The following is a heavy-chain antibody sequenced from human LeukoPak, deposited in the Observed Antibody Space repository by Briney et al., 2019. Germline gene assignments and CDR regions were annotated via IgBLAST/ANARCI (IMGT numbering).Heavy chain of an antibody. D-gene: IGHD2-15*01. Sequence: PGGSLRLSCAASGVTFSDYYMSWIRQAPGKGLEWVSYISSSSSYTNYADSVKGRFTISRDNAKNSLYLQMNSLRAEDTAVYYCARDYCSGGSCYSDYWGQGTLVTVSS. CDR3: ARDYCSGGSCYSDY. J-gene: IGHJ4*02. V-gene: IGHV3-11*06. CDR2: ISSSSSYT. CDR1: GVTFSDYY.